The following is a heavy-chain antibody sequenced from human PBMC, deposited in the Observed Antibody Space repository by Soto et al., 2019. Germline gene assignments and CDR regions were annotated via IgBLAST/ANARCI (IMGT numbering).Heavy chain of an antibody. Sequence: QVQLVESGGGVVQPGRSLRLSCAASGFSFRKYAMHWVRQAPGKGLEWVTVISTDGSIKYYIDSVKGRFTISRDNSKNTLYLQMNSLRPDDTAVYYCARVVRYCNYTDCWAWGQGTLVTVSS. V-gene: IGHV3-30-3*01. CDR2: ISTDGSIK. D-gene: IGHD3-3*01. CDR1: GFSFRKYA. CDR3: ARVVRYCNYTDCWA. J-gene: IGHJ4*02.